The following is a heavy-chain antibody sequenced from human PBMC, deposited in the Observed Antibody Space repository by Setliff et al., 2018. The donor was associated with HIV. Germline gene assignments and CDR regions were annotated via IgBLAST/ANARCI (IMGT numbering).Heavy chain of an antibody. V-gene: IGHV4-34*01. Sequence: SETLSLTCAVYGGSFSGYYWGWIRHPPGKGLEWIGEIKHNGNSNSNPSLKSRLTLSVDTSKNQFSLKLKSVTAADTAVYYCARVTYFYYYFMDVWGQGTTVTVSS. J-gene: IGHJ6*02. CDR2: IKHNGNS. CDR1: GGSFSGYY. CDR3: ARVTYFYYYFMDV. D-gene: IGHD5-18*01.